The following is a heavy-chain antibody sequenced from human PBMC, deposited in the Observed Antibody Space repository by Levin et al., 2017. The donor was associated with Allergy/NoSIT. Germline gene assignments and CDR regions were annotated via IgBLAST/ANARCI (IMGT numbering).Heavy chain of an antibody. Sequence: GGSLRLSCAASGFTFSNYWMHWVRQAPGKGLVWVSHINSDGSNTNYADSVKGRFTISRDNAKNTLYLQMNSLRAEDTTVYYCARGGCSSTSCLDSWGQGTLVTVSP. V-gene: IGHV3-74*01. CDR3: ARGGCSSTSCLDS. J-gene: IGHJ5*01. CDR2: INSDGSNT. D-gene: IGHD2-2*01. CDR1: GFTFSNYW.